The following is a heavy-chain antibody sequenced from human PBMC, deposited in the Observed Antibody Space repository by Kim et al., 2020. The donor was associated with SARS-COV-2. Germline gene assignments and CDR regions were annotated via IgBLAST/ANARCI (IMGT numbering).Heavy chain of an antibody. CDR1: GGSISSSNW. Sequence: LRETLSLTCAVSGGSISSSNWWSWVRQPPGKGLEWIGEIYHSGSTNYNPSLKSRVTISVDKSKNQFSLKLSSVTAADTAVYYCARDGGDQNNWFDPWGQGTLVTVSS. CDR3: ARDGGDQNNWFDP. D-gene: IGHD2-21*02. V-gene: IGHV4-4*02. CDR2: IYHSGST. J-gene: IGHJ5*02.